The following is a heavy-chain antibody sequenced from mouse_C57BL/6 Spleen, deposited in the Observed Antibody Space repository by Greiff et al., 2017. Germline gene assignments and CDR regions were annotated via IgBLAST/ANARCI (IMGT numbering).Heavy chain of an antibody. V-gene: IGHV14-2*01. CDR3: ARYYGYDDGDWYFDV. J-gene: IGHJ1*03. D-gene: IGHD2-2*01. Sequence: EVKLVESGAELVKPGASVKLSCTASGFNIKDYYMHWVKQRTEQGLEWIGRIDPEDGETKYAPKFQGKATITADTSSNTAYLQLSSLTSEDTAVYYCARYYGYDDGDWYFDVWGTGTTVTVSS. CDR2: IDPEDGET. CDR1: GFNIKDYY.